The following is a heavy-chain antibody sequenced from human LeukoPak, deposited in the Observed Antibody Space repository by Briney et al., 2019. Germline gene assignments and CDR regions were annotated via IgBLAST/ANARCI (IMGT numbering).Heavy chain of an antibody. CDR3: ARGHIWGPDY. V-gene: IGHV1-2*02. CDR2: IQPSRGDT. CDR1: GYTFTDHY. J-gene: IGHJ4*02. Sequence: ASMKVSCKALGYTFTDHYFHWLRHAPGQGIEWMGWIQPSRGDTNIAQTSQGRVSLTRDMSISTAYMELSRLTSDDTAVYYCARGHIWGPDYWGQGTLV. D-gene: IGHD7-27*01.